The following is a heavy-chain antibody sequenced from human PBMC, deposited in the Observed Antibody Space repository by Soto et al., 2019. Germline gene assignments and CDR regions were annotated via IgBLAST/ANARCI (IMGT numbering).Heavy chain of an antibody. CDR3: AKSGDSSGYYYGDDY. J-gene: IGHJ4*02. D-gene: IGHD3-22*01. V-gene: IGHV4-59*02. CDR1: GASVSIYY. CDR2: IFYSGST. Sequence: SETLSLTCTVSGASVSIYYWSWIRQPPGKGLQWIGNIFYSGSTTHYNPSLKSRVTISVDMSNNQFSLKLSSVTAADTAVYYCAKSGDSSGYYYGDDYWCQGNLVTVSS.